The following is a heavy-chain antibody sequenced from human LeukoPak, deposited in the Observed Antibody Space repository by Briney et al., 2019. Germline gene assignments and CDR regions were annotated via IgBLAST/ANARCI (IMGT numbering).Heavy chain of an antibody. Sequence: GGSLRLSCAASGFTFSSYWMGWVRQAPGKGLEWVANIKQDGSEKYYVDSVKGRFTISRDNAKNSLYLQMNSLRAEDTAVYYCARENDFWSGYPRSFDIWGQGTMVTVSS. CDR2: IKQDGSEK. J-gene: IGHJ3*02. V-gene: IGHV3-7*01. CDR3: ARENDFWSGYPRSFDI. CDR1: GFTFSSYW. D-gene: IGHD3-3*01.